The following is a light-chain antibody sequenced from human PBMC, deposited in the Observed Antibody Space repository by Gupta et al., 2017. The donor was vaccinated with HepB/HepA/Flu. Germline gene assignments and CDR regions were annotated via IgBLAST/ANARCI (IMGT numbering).Light chain of an antibody. CDR2: DVS. CDR1: NSDVGGYNY. Sequence: HFALPNPASVSGSPGKSITLSFTGTNSDVGGYNYVSWYQQHPGKAPKVMIYDVSNRPAGVSNLFSCSKSGITASLTSSGLQAEDEAYYYCSSYTSSSTVIFGGGTKLTVL. J-gene: IGLJ2*01. V-gene: IGLV2-14*03. CDR3: SSYTSSSTVI.